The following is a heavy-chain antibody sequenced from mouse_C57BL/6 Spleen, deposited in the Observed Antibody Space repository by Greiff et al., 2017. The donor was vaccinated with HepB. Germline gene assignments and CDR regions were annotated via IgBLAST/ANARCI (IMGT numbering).Heavy chain of an antibody. Sequence: QVQLKESGPGLVQPSQSLSITCTVSGFSLTSYGVHWVRQSPGKGLEWLGVIWSGGSTDYNAAFISRLSISKDNSKSQVFFKMNSLQADDTAIYYCARNFGAASTMVTHYAMDYWGQGTSVTVSS. CDR3: ARNFGAASTMVTHYAMDY. J-gene: IGHJ4*01. D-gene: IGHD2-2*01. CDR1: GFSLTSYG. CDR2: IWSGGST. V-gene: IGHV2-2*01.